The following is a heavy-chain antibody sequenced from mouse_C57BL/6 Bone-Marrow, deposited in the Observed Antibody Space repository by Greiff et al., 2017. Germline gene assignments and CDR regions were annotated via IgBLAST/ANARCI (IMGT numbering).Heavy chain of an antibody. D-gene: IGHD1-1*01. CDR1: GYTFTSYW. CDR3: ARFPIYYGSSYYFDY. J-gene: IGHJ2*01. V-gene: IGHV1-50*01. CDR2: IDPSDSYT. Sequence: QVQLQQPGAELVKPGASVKLSCKASGYTFTSYWMQWVKQRPGQGLEWIGEIDPSDSYTNYNQKFKGKATLTVDTSSSTAYMQLSSLTSEDSAVYYCARFPIYYGSSYYFDYWGQSTTLTVSS.